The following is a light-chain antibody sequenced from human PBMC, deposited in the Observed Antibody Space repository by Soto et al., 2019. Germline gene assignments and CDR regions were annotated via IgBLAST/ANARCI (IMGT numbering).Light chain of an antibody. CDR2: KAS. J-gene: IGKJ5*01. CDR3: QHYNSYPIP. Sequence: DIKMNQSASTLSAYVEDRVTITCRASQSISSWLAWYQQKPGKAPKLLIYKASSLESGVPSRFSGSGSGTEFTLTISSLQPDDFTTYYCQHYNSYPIPFGQGTRLEIK. V-gene: IGKV1-5*03. CDR1: QSISSW.